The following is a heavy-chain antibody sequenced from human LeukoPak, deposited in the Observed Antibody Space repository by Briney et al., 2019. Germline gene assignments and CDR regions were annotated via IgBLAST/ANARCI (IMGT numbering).Heavy chain of an antibody. CDR3: AREPPGTSGCDY. Sequence: ASVKVSCKASGYTFTGYYMHWVRQAPGQGLEWMGWMYANSGDTQSAQKFQGRVTMTRDTSISTACMELSRLTSDDTAMYYCAREPPGTSGCDYWGQGTLVTVSS. CDR2: MYANSGDT. D-gene: IGHD5-12*01. V-gene: IGHV1-2*02. CDR1: GYTFTGYY. J-gene: IGHJ4*02.